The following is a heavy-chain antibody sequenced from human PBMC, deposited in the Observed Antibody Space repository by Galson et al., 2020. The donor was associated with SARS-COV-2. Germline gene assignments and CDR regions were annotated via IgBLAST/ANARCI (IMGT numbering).Heavy chain of an antibody. CDR3: AKERSWVTMIDWYFDL. D-gene: IGHD3-22*01. CDR1: GFTFSSYA. J-gene: IGHJ2*01. Sequence: RGSLRLSCPASGFTFSSYAMSWVRQAPGKGLEWVSAISGSGGSTYYADSVKGRFTISRDNSKNTLYLQMNTLRAEYTDVYYCAKERSWVTMIDWYFDLWCRGTLVTVSS. V-gene: IGHV3-23*01. CDR2: ISGSGGST.